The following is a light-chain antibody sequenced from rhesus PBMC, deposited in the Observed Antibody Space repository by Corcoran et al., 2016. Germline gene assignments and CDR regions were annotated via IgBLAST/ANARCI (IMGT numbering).Light chain of an antibody. Sequence: DIVMTQTPLSLPVTPGEPASISCRASPSLLVSEAGNTYLDWYLHKRGHSPPLLIYEVSNRASGGPDGVSGSGSDTDFTLKIISVEAEDVGVYYCMQALEFPYSFGQGTKVEIK. V-gene: IGKV2-104*02. CDR3: MQALEFPYS. J-gene: IGKJ2*01. CDR2: EVS. CDR1: PSLLVSEAGNTY.